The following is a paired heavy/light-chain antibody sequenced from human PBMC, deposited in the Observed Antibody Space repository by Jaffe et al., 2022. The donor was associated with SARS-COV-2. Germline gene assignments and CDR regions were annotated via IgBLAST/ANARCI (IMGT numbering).Light chain of an antibody. CDR1: QSLLYTSNKKNY. V-gene: IGKV4-1*01. Sequence: DIVVTQSPDSLAVSLGERATINCKSSQSLLYTSNKKNYLAWYQQKPGQPPKLLIYWASIRESGVPDRFSGSGSGTDFTLTISSLQAEDVAVYYCQQYYDAPWAFGQGTKVEVK. CDR3: QQYYDAPWA. J-gene: IGKJ1*01. CDR2: WAS.
Heavy chain of an antibody. CDR1: GFAFSDYA. J-gene: IGHJ4*02. V-gene: IGHV3-30*04. CDR2: TSYDEENK. CDR3: AGDGDAVDKGGFDH. Sequence: QVQLVESGGGVVQPGGSLRLSCAASGFAFSDYAMHWVRQAPGKGLEWVAVTSYDEENKFYADSVKGRFTISRDNSKNRVYLQMNSLRAEDTAVYYCAGDGDAVDKGGFDHWGQGTLVTVSS. D-gene: IGHD7-27*01.